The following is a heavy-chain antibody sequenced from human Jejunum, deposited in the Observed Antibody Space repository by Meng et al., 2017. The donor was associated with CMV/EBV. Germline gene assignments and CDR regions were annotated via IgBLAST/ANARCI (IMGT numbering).Heavy chain of an antibody. Sequence: GFTFSSSSMNWVRQAPGKGLEWVSYIGSSGRTIYFADSVRGRFTISRDNAKNSLYLQMNSLTGEDTAMYYCARGGWRFSFGSFDYWGQGALVTVSS. CDR3: ARGGWRFSFGSFDY. CDR2: IGSSGRTI. CDR1: GFTFSSSS. J-gene: IGHJ4*02. D-gene: IGHD5-18*01. V-gene: IGHV3-48*04.